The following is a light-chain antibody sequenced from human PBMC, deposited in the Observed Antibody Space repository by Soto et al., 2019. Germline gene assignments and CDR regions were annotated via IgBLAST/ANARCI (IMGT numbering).Light chain of an antibody. V-gene: IGLV3-21*02. CDR2: DDS. CDR1: NIGTKS. Sequence: SYELTQPPSVSVAPGQTARITCGGNNIGTKSVHWYQLKPGQAPVLVVHDDSDRPSGIPDRFSGSNSGNTATLIISRVEAGDEADYYCQVWDTGSDHVVFGGGTKLTVL. J-gene: IGLJ3*02. CDR3: QVWDTGSDHVV.